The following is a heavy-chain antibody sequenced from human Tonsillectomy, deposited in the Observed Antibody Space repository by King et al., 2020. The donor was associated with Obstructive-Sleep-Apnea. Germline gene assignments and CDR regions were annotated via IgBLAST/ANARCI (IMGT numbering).Heavy chain of an antibody. V-gene: IGHV4-59*08. CDR1: VGSISSYF. J-gene: IGHJ4*02. CDR3: ARSLDSSGYYYTNY. D-gene: IGHD3-22*01. CDR2: CSVSGST. Sequence: VQLQESGPGLVKPSETLSLTCTFSVGSISSYFLSWIRHPPGKGLEWIGYCSVSGSTKANPSLKSRVTISVDTSKNQLSLKLSSVTAADTAVFYCARSLDSSGYYYTNYWGQGTLVTVSS.